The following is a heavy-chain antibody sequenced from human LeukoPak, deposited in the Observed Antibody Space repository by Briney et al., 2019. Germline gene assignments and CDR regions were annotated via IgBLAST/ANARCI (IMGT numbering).Heavy chain of an antibody. J-gene: IGHJ4*02. CDR2: IIPIFGTA. V-gene: IGHV1-69*05. CDR1: GGTFSSYA. CDR3: ARGAQYSSSQGGPNDY. D-gene: IGHD6-6*01. Sequence: RASVKVSCKASGGTFSSYAISWVRQAPGQGLEWMGGIIPIFGTANYAQKFQGRVTITTDESTSTAYMELSSLRSEDTAVYYCARGAQYSSSQGGPNDYWGQGTLVTVSS.